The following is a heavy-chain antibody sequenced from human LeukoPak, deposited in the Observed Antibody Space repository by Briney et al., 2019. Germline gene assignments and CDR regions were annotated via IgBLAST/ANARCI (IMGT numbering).Heavy chain of an antibody. D-gene: IGHD2-15*01. Sequence: GGSLRLSCAASGFTFSSYAMSWVRQAPGKGLEWVSAISGSGGSTYYADSVKGRFTISRDNSKNTLYLQMNSLRAEDTAAYYCAKAPIVVVVAALLYFDYWGQGTLVTVSS. CDR1: GFTFSSYA. CDR3: AKAPIVVVVAALLYFDY. J-gene: IGHJ4*02. V-gene: IGHV3-23*01. CDR2: ISGSGGST.